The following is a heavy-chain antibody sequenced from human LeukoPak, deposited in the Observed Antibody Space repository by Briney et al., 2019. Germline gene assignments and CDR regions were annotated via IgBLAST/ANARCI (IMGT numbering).Heavy chain of an antibody. CDR2: IYYSGST. CDR1: GGSISSSSYY. D-gene: IGHD1-26*01. J-gene: IGHJ6*02. V-gene: IGHV4-39*07. CDR3: ARGVGATSLAYYGMDV. Sequence: PSETLSLTCTVSGGSISSSSYYWGRIRQPPGKGLEWIGSIYYSGSTYYNPSLKSRVTISVDTSKNQFSLKLSSVTAADTAVYYCARGVGATSLAYYGMDVWGQGTTVTVSS.